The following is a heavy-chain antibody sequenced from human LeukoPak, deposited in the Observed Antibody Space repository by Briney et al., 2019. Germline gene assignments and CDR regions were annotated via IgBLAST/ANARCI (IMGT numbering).Heavy chain of an antibody. CDR2: INHSGST. D-gene: IGHD4-17*01. CDR3: ARGDVFDNDYGDPAGETTHTSEKYFQH. CDR1: GGSFSGYY. J-gene: IGHJ1*01. V-gene: IGHV4-34*01. Sequence: PSETLSLTCAVYGGSFSGYYWSWLRPPPGKGLEWIGAINHSGSTNYNPSLKSRVTISVDTSKNQFSLKLSSVTAADTAVYYCARGDVFDNDYGDPAGETTHTSEKYFQHWGQGTLVTVSS.